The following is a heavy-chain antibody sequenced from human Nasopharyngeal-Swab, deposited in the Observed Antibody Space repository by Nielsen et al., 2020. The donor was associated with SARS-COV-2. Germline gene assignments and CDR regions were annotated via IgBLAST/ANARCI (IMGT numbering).Heavy chain of an antibody. CDR2: SRVKANSYTA. J-gene: IGHJ4*02. D-gene: IGHD3-9*01. Sequence: GESLKISCVASGFTLGDYYMDWVRHAPGKGLECLGHSRVKANSYTAEYAASVTGRFTFSREESKNLLYLQMNSLKTEDTAVYYCARVGICNNDWCGSYDSWGQGTLVTVSS. CDR3: ARVGICNNDWCGSYDS. V-gene: IGHV3-72*01. CDR1: GFTLGDYY.